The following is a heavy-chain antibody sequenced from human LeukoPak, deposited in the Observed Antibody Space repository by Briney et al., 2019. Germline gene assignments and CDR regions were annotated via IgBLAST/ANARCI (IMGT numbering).Heavy chain of an antibody. D-gene: IGHD1-1*01. CDR2: IYYSGST. V-gene: IGHV4-30-4*01. CDR1: GGSISSGDYY. Sequence: TLSLTCTVSGGSISSGDYYWSWIRQPPGKGLEWIGYIYYSGSTYYNPSLKSRVTISVDTSKNQFSLKLSSVTAADTAVYYCAKWHERLLAFDSWGQGTLVTVSS. CDR3: AKWHERLLAFDS. J-gene: IGHJ4*01.